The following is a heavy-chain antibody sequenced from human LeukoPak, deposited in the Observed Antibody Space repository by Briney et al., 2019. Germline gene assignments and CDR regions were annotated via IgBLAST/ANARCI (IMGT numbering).Heavy chain of an antibody. J-gene: IGHJ3*02. Sequence: GGSLRLSCAASGFTFSSYGMHWVRQAPGKGLEWVAVISYDGSNKYYADSVKGRFTISRDNSKNTLYLQMNSLRAEDTAVYYCARGRMWYCSSTSCLFRGAFDIWGQGTMVTVSS. CDR2: ISYDGSNK. D-gene: IGHD2-2*01. V-gene: IGHV3-30*03. CDR3: ARGRMWYCSSTSCLFRGAFDI. CDR1: GFTFSSYG.